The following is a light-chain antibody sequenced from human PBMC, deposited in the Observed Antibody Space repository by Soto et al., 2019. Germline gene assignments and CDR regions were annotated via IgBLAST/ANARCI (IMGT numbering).Light chain of an antibody. Sequence: EIVLIQSPATLSLSPGDRATLSCRASQSVSSSFAWYQQNPGQAPRLLIFDASNRATGIPVRFSGSGSGTYFILIISSLVPEYFTVYYCQQHSNWPLTFGGGTRVEIK. CDR2: DAS. CDR1: QSVSSS. CDR3: QQHSNWPLT. V-gene: IGKV3-11*01. J-gene: IGKJ4*01.